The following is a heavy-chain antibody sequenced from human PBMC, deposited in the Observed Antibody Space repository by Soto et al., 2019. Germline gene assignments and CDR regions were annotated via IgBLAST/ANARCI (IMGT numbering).Heavy chain of an antibody. Sequence: QVQLQESGPGLVKPSETLSLTCTVSGGDISTYYWTWIRQPAGKGLEWIGRIYSSGSTKYNPSHQNRVTMSLDTSKNQFSLRLSSVTAADMAVYYCARGQPFSDWFAPGAQGTXVXXS. J-gene: IGHJ5*02. CDR2: IYSSGST. CDR1: GGDISTYY. D-gene: IGHD3-3*02. CDR3: ARGQPFSDWFAP. V-gene: IGHV4-4*07.